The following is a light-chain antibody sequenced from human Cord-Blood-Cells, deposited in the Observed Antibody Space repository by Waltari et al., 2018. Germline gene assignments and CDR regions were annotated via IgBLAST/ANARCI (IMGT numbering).Light chain of an antibody. V-gene: IGLV6-57*01. CDR3: QSYDSSNSYVV. CDR1: SGSIASNY. CDR2: EDN. J-gene: IGLJ2*01. Sequence: NFMLTQPHSVSESPGKTVSISCTRSSGSIASNYVQWYQQRPGSSPTTVIYEDNQRPSGVPDRFSGSIDSSSNSASLTISELKTEDEADYYCQSYDSSNSYVVFGGGTKLTVL.